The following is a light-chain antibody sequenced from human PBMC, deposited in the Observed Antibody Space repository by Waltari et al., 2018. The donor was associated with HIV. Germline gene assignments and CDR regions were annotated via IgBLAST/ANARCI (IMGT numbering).Light chain of an antibody. CDR1: QSVLYSSNNKNY. V-gene: IGKV4-1*01. CDR2: WAS. Sequence: DIVMTQSPDSLAVSLGERATINCKSSQSVLYSSNNKNYLAWYQQKPGQPPNLLIYWASTRESGVPDRVSGSGSGTDFTLTISSLQAEDVAVYYCQQYYSTPPTFGGGTKVEIK. CDR3: QQYYSTPPT. J-gene: IGKJ4*01.